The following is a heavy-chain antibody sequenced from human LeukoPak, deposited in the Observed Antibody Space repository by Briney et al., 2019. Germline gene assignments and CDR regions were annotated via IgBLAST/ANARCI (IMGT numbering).Heavy chain of an antibody. V-gene: IGHV3-13*01. J-gene: IGHJ6*02. CDR2: IGTSGDT. CDR1: GFTFSNYD. Sequence: PGGSLRLSCEASGFTFSNYDMHWVRQAPGKGLEWVSAIGTSGDTYYPDSVKGRFTISGENVKSSLYLQMNSLRVGDTAVYFCARAPFRINFLGPYYYYGFDVWGQGTTVTVSS. D-gene: IGHD1-26*01. CDR3: ARAPFRINFLGPYYYYGFDV.